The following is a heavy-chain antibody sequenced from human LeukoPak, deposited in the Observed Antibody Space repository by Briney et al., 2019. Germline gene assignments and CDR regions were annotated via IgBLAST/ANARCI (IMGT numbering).Heavy chain of an antibody. V-gene: IGHV4-59*08. J-gene: IGHJ4*02. D-gene: IGHD3-22*01. CDR3: ARQGNYDSSGYFQVYY. CDR2: IYYSGST. CDR1: GVSISSYY. Sequence: SETLSLTCTVSGVSISSYYWSWIRQPPGKGLEWIGYIYYSGSTNYNPSLKSRVTISVDTSKNQFSLKLSSVTAADMAVYYCARQGNYDSSGYFQVYYWGQGTLVTVSS.